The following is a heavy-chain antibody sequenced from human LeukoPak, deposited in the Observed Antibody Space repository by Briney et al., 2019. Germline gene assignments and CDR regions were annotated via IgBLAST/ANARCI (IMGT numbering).Heavy chain of an antibody. Sequence: PGGSLRLSCAASGFTFSAYAMNWVRQAPGKGLEWVSYVSISSSNIYYTDSTKGRFTISRDNAKNSLYLQMNSLRAEDTAVYYCARGASGGSRIAFDIWGQGTMVTVSS. J-gene: IGHJ3*02. CDR3: ARGASGGSRIAFDI. CDR1: GFTFSAYA. V-gene: IGHV3-48*01. CDR2: VSISSSNI. D-gene: IGHD2/OR15-2a*01.